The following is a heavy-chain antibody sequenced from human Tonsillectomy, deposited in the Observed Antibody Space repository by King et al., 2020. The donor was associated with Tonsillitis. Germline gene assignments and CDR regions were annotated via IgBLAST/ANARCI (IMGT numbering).Heavy chain of an antibody. CDR1: GFTFSNYA. CDR3: SLRDVYCSSTSCYYYYYGMDV. Sequence: VQLVESGGGLVQPGGSLRLSCAASGFTFSNYAMSWVRQAPGKGLEWVSAISGSGGSTYHADSVKGRFTISRDNSKNTLYLQMNSLRAEDTAVYYCSLRDVYCSSTSCYYYYYGMDVWGQGTTVTVSS. V-gene: IGHV3-23*04. D-gene: IGHD2-2*01. CDR2: ISGSGGST. J-gene: IGHJ6*02.